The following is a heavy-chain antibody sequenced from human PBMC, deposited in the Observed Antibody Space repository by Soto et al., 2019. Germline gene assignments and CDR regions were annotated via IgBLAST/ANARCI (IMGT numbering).Heavy chain of an antibody. CDR3: SYGSSFDY. V-gene: IGHV4-61*01. CDR2: ISHSGRT. D-gene: IGHD3-10*01. Sequence: PSETLSLTCTVSGASLSSGSYYWSWIRQPPGKGLEWIGYISHSGRTNYDPSLKSRLTMSVDTSQNQFSLQLNSVTAADTAVYYCSYGSSFDYWGHGTLVTVSS. CDR1: GASLSSGSYY. J-gene: IGHJ4*01.